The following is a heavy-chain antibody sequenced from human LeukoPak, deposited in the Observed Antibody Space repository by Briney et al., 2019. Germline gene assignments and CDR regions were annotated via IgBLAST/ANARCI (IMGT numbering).Heavy chain of an antibody. D-gene: IGHD3-22*01. J-gene: IGHJ4*02. Sequence: SETLSLTCAVYGGSFSGYYWSWIRQPPGRGLEWIGEINHSGSTNYNPSLKSRVTISVDTSKNQFSLKLSSVTAADTAVYYCARGRATFITVIVVVPFDYWGQGTLVTVSS. CDR1: GGSFSGYY. CDR3: ARGRATFITVIVVVPFDY. V-gene: IGHV4-34*01. CDR2: INHSGST.